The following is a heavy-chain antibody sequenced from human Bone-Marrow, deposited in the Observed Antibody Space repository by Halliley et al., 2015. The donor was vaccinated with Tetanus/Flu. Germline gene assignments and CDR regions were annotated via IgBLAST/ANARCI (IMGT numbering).Heavy chain of an antibody. V-gene: IGHV3-30*03. Sequence: DGNKEYYADSVKGRFTISRDNSKSTMYLEMNSLRGEDTAVYYCARSLWSGYYGDLSDYYGMDVWGLGTTVTVSS. CDR3: ARSLWSGYYGDLSDYYGMDV. D-gene: IGHD3-3*01. CDR2: DGNKE. J-gene: IGHJ6*02.